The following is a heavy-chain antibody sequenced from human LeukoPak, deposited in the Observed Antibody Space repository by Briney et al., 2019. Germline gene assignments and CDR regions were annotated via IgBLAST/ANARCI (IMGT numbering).Heavy chain of an antibody. J-gene: IGHJ4*02. Sequence: GGSLRLSCAASGFTISSYWMHWVRQAPGQGLVWVSRINSDGRSTTYADSVKGRFTISRDNSKNTLYLQMNSLRAEDTAVYFCAKDQGTGGSSLLYWGQGTLVTVSS. V-gene: IGHV3-74*01. CDR1: GFTISSYW. D-gene: IGHD2-15*01. CDR3: AKDQGTGGSSLLY. CDR2: INSDGRST.